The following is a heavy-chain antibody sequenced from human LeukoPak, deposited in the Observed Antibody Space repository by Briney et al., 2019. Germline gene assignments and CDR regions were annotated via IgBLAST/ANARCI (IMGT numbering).Heavy chain of an antibody. Sequence: SQTLSLTCTVSGGSITSGGYYWSWIRQHPGKGLEWIGHIYYSGYTYYNPSLKSRVTMSVDTSKNQFSLKLSSVTAADAAVYYCARSWFGELSHFNYWGQGTLVRVSS. CDR2: IYYSGYT. V-gene: IGHV4-31*03. J-gene: IGHJ4*02. CDR1: GGSITSGGYY. CDR3: ARSWFGELSHFNY. D-gene: IGHD3-10*01.